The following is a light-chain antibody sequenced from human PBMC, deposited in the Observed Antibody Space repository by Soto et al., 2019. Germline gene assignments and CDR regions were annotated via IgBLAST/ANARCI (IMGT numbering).Light chain of an antibody. CDR3: QHSYSQPER. V-gene: IGKV1-39*01. CDR1: QSISSY. Sequence: DLPIKGSASALSSSVGDVAFITCRASQSISSYLNWYQQKPGKAPKLLIYAASSLQSGVPSRFSGSGSGTDFTLTISRLQPEDFATYYCQHSYSQPERFGQGTKVDIK. CDR2: AAS. J-gene: IGKJ1*01.